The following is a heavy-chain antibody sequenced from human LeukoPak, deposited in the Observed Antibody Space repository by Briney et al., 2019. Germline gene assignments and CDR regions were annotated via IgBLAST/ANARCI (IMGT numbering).Heavy chain of an antibody. J-gene: IGHJ4*02. V-gene: IGHV3-73*01. Sequence: GGSLRLSCAASGFTFSSYGMHWVRQASGKGLEWVGRIRGKGDSYSTAYAASVKGRFTISRDDSKNTAYLQMNSLKTEDTAVYYCRGAYYDSGGPEYYFDYWGQGTLVTVSS. D-gene: IGHD3-22*01. CDR3: RGAYYDSGGPEYYFDY. CDR1: GFTFSSYG. CDR2: IRGKGDSYST.